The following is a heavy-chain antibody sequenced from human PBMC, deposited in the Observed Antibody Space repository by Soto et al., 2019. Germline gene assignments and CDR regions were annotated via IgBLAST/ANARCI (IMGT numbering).Heavy chain of an antibody. V-gene: IGHV3-30-3*01. D-gene: IGHD2-2*01. Sequence: QVQLVESGGGVVQPGRSLRLSCAASGFTFSSYAMHWVRQAPGKGLEWVAVISYDGSNKYYADSVKGRFTISRDNSNNTLYLQMNSLRAEDTAVYYCARTEDIVVVPANYYYYGMDVWGQGTTVTVSS. CDR1: GFTFSSYA. CDR2: ISYDGSNK. CDR3: ARTEDIVVVPANYYYYGMDV. J-gene: IGHJ6*02.